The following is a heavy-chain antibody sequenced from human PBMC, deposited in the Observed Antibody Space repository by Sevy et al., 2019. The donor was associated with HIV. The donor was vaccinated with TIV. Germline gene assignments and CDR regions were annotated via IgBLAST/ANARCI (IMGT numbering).Heavy chain of an antibody. J-gene: IGHJ4*02. V-gene: IGHV3-23*01. CDR2: ISATGGST. CDR3: AKTLQKLPFHPHYFDY. Sequence: GGSLRLSCAASGFTLTSYTMNWVRQAPGKGLECVASISATGGSTYYADSVKGRFTISRDVSKGTLYLQMNSLTAEDTAIFYCAKTLQKLPFHPHYFDYWGQGTLVTVSS. D-gene: IGHD2-21*02. CDR1: GFTLTSYT.